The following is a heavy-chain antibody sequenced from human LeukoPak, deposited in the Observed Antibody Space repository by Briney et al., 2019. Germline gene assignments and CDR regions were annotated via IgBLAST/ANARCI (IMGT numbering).Heavy chain of an antibody. Sequence: GXXLRLSCAASGFTFDDYGMRWVRQAPGKGLEWVSGINWNGGSTVYEESVKGRFTISRDNAKNSLYLQMNSLRNEDTALYYCARLRVVVPDDAFDIWGQGSLVTVSS. J-gene: IGHJ3*02. CDR2: INWNGGST. CDR3: ARLRVVVPDDAFDI. D-gene: IGHD2-2*01. V-gene: IGHV3-20*04. CDR1: GFTFDDYG.